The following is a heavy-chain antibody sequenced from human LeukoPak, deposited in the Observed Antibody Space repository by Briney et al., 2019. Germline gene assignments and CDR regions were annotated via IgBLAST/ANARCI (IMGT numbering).Heavy chain of an antibody. V-gene: IGHV4-34*01. CDR3: ARLDYDILTGYFYFDY. CDR1: GGSFSGYY. J-gene: IGHJ4*02. D-gene: IGHD3-9*01. Sequence: SETLSLTCAVYGGSFSGYYWSWIRQPPGKGLEWIGEINHSGSTNYNPSLKSRVTISVDTSKNQFSLKLSSVTAADTAVYYCARLDYDILTGYFYFDYWGQGTLVTVSS. CDR2: INHSGST.